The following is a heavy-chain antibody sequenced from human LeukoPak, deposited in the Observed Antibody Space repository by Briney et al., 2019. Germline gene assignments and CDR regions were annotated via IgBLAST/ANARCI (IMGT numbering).Heavy chain of an antibody. CDR1: GFTFSSFE. V-gene: IGHV3-48*03. CDR2: MSNSGRTI. D-gene: IGHD6-19*01. J-gene: IGHJ4*02. CDR3: ARDVGSGWFDY. Sequence: GGSLRLSCAASGFTFSSFEMNWARQAPGKGLEWVSYMSNSGRTIYYTDSVKGRFTISRDNAKNSLYLQMNSLRAEDTAVYYCARDVGSGWFDYWGQGTLVTVSS.